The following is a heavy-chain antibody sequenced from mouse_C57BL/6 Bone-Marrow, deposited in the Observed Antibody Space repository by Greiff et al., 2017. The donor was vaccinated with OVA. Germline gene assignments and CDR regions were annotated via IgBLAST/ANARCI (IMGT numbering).Heavy chain of an antibody. CDR2: ISSGSSTI. J-gene: IGHJ4*01. CDR1: GFTFSDYG. CDR3: ARRSNSTMDY. V-gene: IGHV5-17*01. D-gene: IGHD2-5*01. Sequence: DVKLVESGGGLVKPGGSLKLSCAASGFTFSDYGMHWVRQAPEKGLEWVAYISSGSSTIYYADTVKGRFTISRDNAKNTLFLQMTSLRSEDTAMYYCARRSNSTMDYWGQGTSVTVSS.